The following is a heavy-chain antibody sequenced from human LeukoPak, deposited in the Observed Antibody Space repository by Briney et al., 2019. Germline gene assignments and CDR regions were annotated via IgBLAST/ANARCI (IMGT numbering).Heavy chain of an antibody. V-gene: IGHV4-34*01. CDR1: GGSFSGYY. D-gene: IGHD3-3*01. CDR2: INHRGST. J-gene: IGHJ5*02. Sequence: SETLSLTCAVYGGSFSGYYWSWIRRPPGKGLEWIGEINHRGSTNYNPSLKSRVTISVDTSKNQFSLKLSSVTAADTAVYYCARLRYTIFGVVIIRNNWFDPWGQGTLVTVSS. CDR3: ARLRYTIFGVVIIRNNWFDP.